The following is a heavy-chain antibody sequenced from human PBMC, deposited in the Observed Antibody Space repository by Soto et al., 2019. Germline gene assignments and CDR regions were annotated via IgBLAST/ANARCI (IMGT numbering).Heavy chain of an antibody. CDR3: ARGRIGYYGSGSFPFDY. D-gene: IGHD3-10*01. J-gene: IGHJ4*02. CDR1: GYTFTGYY. CDR2: INPNSGGT. Sequence: QVQLVQSGAEVKKPGASVKVSCKASGYTFTGYYMHWVRQAPGQGREWMGWINPNSGGTNYAQKFQGWVTMTRDTSISTAYMELSRLRSDDTAVYYCARGRIGYYGSGSFPFDYWGQGTLVTVSS. V-gene: IGHV1-2*04.